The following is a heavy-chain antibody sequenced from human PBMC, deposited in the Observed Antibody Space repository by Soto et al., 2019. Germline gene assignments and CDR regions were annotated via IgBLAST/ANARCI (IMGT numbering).Heavy chain of an antibody. Sequence: GGSLRLSCAASGFTFSSYWMHWVRQAPGKGLVWVSRINSDGSSTSYADSVKGRFTISRDNAKNTLYLQMNSLRAEDTAVYYCARDHDFWSGYLSYYGMDVWAQGTTVTVSS. CDR1: GFTFSSYW. CDR2: INSDGSST. CDR3: ARDHDFWSGYLSYYGMDV. V-gene: IGHV3-74*01. J-gene: IGHJ6*02. D-gene: IGHD3-3*01.